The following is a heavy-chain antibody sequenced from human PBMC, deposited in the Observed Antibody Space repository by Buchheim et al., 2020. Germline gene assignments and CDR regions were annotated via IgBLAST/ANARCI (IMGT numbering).Heavy chain of an antibody. V-gene: IGHV4-39*01. D-gene: IGHD1-1*01. CDR2: LYNSGST. CDR3: ASGWNAIDY. J-gene: IGHJ4*02. Sequence: QLQLQESGPGLVKPSETLSLTCNVSGGSISSSSFYWGWMRQPPGKGLEWIGSLYNSGSTYYNSSLKSRVTLSVPTSKNQFSLRLTSVTAADTAVYYCASGWNAIDYWGQGTL. CDR1: GGSISSSSFY.